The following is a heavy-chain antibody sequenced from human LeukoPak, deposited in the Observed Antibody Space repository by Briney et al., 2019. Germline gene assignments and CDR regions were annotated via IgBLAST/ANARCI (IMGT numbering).Heavy chain of an antibody. V-gene: IGHV4-59*01. CDR3: ARVQYCSTTSCPIDP. J-gene: IGHJ5*02. D-gene: IGHD2-2*01. CDR2: IYNSGST. CDR1: GGSISSYY. Sequence: SETLSLTCTVSGGSISSYYWSWIRQPPGKGLEWVGYIYNSGSTNYNPSLKSRVTISADTSKNQFSLKMSSVTAADTAVYYCARVQYCSTTSCPIDPWGQGTLVTVSS.